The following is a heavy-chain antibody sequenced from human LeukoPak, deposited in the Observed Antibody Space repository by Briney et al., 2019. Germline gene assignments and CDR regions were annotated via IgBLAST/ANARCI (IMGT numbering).Heavy chain of an antibody. CDR3: AKELNYYDSSGYSY. Sequence: GGSLRLSCAASGFTFSGYAMSWVRQAPGKGLEWVSAISGSGGSTYYADSVKGRFTISRDNSKNTLYLQMNSLRAEDTAVYYCAKELNYYDSSGYSYWGQGTLVTVSS. J-gene: IGHJ4*02. V-gene: IGHV3-23*01. CDR2: ISGSGGST. D-gene: IGHD3-22*01. CDR1: GFTFSGYA.